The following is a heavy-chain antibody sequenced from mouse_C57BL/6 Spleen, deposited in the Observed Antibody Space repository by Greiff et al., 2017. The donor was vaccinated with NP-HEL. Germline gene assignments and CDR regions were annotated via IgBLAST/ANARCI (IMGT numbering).Heavy chain of an antibody. V-gene: IGHV1-15*01. D-gene: IGHD2-1*01. Sequence: VQLVESGAELVRPGASVTLSCKASGYTFTDYEMHWVKQTPVHGLEWIGAIDPETGGTAYNQKFKGKATLTADKSSSTAYMELRSLTSEDSAVYYCTTRRPYGNYESWFAYWGQGTLVTVSA. CDR3: TTRRPYGNYESWFAY. J-gene: IGHJ3*01. CDR2: IDPETGGT. CDR1: GYTFTDYE.